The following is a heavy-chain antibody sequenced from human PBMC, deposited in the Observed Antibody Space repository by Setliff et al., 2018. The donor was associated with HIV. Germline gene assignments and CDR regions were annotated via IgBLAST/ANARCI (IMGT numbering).Heavy chain of an antibody. CDR1: NVSINAYY. D-gene: IGHD2-15*01. J-gene: IGHJ1*01. CDR2: IYSSGST. CDR3: ARDPYCSGDGCFRYYQH. V-gene: IGHV4-4*07. Sequence: SETLSLTCTVSNVSINAYYWSWIRQPAGRALEWIGRIYSSGSTNYNPSLKSRVKMSIDTSKNQFSLKLSSVTAADTAVYFCARDPYCSGDGCFRYYQHWGRGTLVTVSS.